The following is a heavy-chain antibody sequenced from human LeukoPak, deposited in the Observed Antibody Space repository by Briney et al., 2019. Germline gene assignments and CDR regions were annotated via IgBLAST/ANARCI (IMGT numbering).Heavy chain of an antibody. Sequence: PGGSLRLSCAASGFTVSSNYMSWVRQAPGKGLEWVSVIYSGGSTYYADSVKGRFTISRDNSKNTLYLQMNSLRAEDTAVYYCARVGKYSSSYYFDYWGQGTLVTVSS. V-gene: IGHV3-53*01. J-gene: IGHJ4*02. CDR1: GFTVSSNY. D-gene: IGHD6-6*01. CDR3: ARVGKYSSSYYFDY. CDR2: IYSGGST.